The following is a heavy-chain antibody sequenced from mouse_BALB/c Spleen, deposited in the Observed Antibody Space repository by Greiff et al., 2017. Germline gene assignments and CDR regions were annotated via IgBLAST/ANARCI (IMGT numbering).Heavy chain of an antibody. J-gene: IGHJ1*01. D-gene: IGHD1-1*01. CDR2: ISYSGST. Sequence: EVKLMESGPSLVKPSQTLSLTCSVTGDSITSGYWNWIRKFPGNKLEYMGYISYSGSTYYNPSLKSRISITRDTSKNQYYLQLNSVTTEDTATYYCARNYGSREGYFDVWGAGTTVTVSS. CDR3: ARNYGSREGYFDV. V-gene: IGHV3-8*02. CDR1: GDSITSGY.